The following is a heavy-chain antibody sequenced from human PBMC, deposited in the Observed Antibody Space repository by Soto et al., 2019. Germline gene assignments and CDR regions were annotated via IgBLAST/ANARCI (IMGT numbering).Heavy chain of an antibody. V-gene: IGHV4-4*02. CDR2: IYPTGNT. CDR3: ASRIGARPF. CDR1: GGSITTPNW. J-gene: IGHJ4*02. Sequence: SETLSLTCAVSGGSITTPNWWSWVRQPPGKGLEWIGEIYPTGNTNYNSSLKSRVTISVDTSKNQFSLELTSVTAADTAVYYCASRIGARPFWGQGTLVTVSS. D-gene: IGHD6-6*01.